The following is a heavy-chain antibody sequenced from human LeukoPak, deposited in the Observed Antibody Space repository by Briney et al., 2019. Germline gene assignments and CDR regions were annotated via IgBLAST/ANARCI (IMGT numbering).Heavy chain of an antibody. CDR2: LRYDGRSK. CDR3: AIGVNYAFDD. CDR1: GFTFRSYS. V-gene: IGHV3-30*02. D-gene: IGHD1-7*01. J-gene: IGHJ4*02. Sequence: GGSLRLSCAASGFTFRSYSMNWVRQAPGKGLEWVAFLRYDGRSKYYLDAVKGRFTISRDNSKNTVYLQMDSLRPEDTAVYYCAIGVNYAFDDWGQGTLVTVSS.